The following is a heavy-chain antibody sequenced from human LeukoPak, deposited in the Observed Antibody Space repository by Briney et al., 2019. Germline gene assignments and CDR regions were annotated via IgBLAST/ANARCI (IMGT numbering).Heavy chain of an antibody. V-gene: IGHV1-69*05. Sequence: EASVTVSCTASGGTFSSYAISWVRQAPGQGLEWMGGIIPIFGTANYAQKFQGRVTITTDESTSTAYMELSSLRSEDTAVYYCARDRGYCSSTSCHQGYFQHWGQGTLVTVSS. J-gene: IGHJ1*01. CDR3: ARDRGYCSSTSCHQGYFQH. CDR1: GGTFSSYA. D-gene: IGHD2-2*01. CDR2: IIPIFGTA.